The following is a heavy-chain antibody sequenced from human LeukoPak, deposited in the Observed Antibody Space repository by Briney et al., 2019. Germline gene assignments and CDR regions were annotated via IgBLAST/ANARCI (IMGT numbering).Heavy chain of an antibody. CDR2: IWYDGTND. CDR1: GFTFGHFA. V-gene: IGHV3-33*06. J-gene: IGHJ4*02. CDR3: AKDRNTWSYSSFDY. D-gene: IGHD1-26*01. Sequence: GGSLRLSCAASGFTFGHFAMHWVRQPPGKGLEWVALIWYDGTNDNYADSVRGRFTISRDNSKNTLYLQMNSLTAEDTAVYYCAKDRNTWSYSSFDYWGQGTLVTVSS.